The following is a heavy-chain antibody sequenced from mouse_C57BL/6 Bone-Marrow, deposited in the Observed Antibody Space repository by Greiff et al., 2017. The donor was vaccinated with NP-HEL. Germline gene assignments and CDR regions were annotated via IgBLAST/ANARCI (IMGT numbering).Heavy chain of an antibody. J-gene: IGHJ4*01. CDR2: ISYDGSN. Sequence: EVQLQESGPGLVKPSQSLSLTCSVTGYSITSGYYWNWIRQFPGNKLEWMGSISYDGSNNSNPSLKNRISITRDTSKNQFFLKLNSVTTEDTATYYCARDYYGSLYYAMDYWGQGTSVTVSS. D-gene: IGHD1-1*01. CDR1: GYSITSGYY. CDR3: ARDYYGSLYYAMDY. V-gene: IGHV3-6*01.